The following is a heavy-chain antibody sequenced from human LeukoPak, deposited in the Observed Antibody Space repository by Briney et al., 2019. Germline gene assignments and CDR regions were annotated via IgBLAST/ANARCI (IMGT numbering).Heavy chain of an antibody. J-gene: IGHJ4*02. CDR3: ARSISGSYLLDY. CDR1: GFTFSSYG. CDR2: IWYDGSNK. Sequence: GGSPRLSCAASGFTFSSYGMHWVRQAPGKGLEWVAVIWYDGSNKYYADSVKGRFTISRDNSKNTLYLQMNSLRAEDTAVYYCARSISGSYLLDYWGQGTLVTVSS. V-gene: IGHV3-33*01. D-gene: IGHD1-26*01.